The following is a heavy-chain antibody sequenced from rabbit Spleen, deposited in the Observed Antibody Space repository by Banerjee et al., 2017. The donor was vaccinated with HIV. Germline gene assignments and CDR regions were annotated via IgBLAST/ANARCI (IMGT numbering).Heavy chain of an antibody. Sequence: QSLEESGGDLVKPGGSLKLSCKASGFDFSRYYTSWVRQAPGKGLEWIGDIDPIFGIAVYASWVNGRFSISRENTQNTVSLQLNSLTAADTATYFCVREVAGKFNLWGPGTLVTVS. D-gene: IGHD4-1*01. CDR1: GFDFSRYY. J-gene: IGHJ4*01. V-gene: IGHV1S7*01. CDR2: IDPIFGIA. CDR3: VREVAGKFNL.